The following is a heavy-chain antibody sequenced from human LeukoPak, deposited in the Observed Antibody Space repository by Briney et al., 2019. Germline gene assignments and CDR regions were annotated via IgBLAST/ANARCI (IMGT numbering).Heavy chain of an antibody. CDR1: GYTFTSYG. CDR3: ARVSESSEYYYYYYMDV. J-gene: IGHJ6*03. Sequence: ASVKVSCKASGYTFTSYGISWVRQAPGQGLEWMGWISAYNGNTNYAQKLQGRVTMTTDTSTSTAYMELRSLRSDDTAVYYCARVSESSEYYYYYYMDVWGKGTTVTISS. D-gene: IGHD6-19*01. V-gene: IGHV1-18*01. CDR2: ISAYNGNT.